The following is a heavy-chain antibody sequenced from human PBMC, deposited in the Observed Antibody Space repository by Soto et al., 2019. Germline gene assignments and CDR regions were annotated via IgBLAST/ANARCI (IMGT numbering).Heavy chain of an antibody. J-gene: IGHJ3*02. D-gene: IGHD2-2*01. Sequence: GGSLRLSCAASGFTFSSYGMHWVRQAPGKGLEWVAVIWYDGSNKYYADSVKGRFTISRDNSKNPLFLQMNSLRAEDTAVYYCARGHDADDAFDIWGQGTMVTVSS. V-gene: IGHV3-33*01. CDR2: IWYDGSNK. CDR1: GFTFSSYG. CDR3: ARGHDADDAFDI.